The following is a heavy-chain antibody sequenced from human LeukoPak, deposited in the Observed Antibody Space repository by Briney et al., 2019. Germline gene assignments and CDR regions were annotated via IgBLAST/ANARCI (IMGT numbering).Heavy chain of an antibody. CDR1: GFTFSSYA. CDR3: AKIPFIADYYGSGINGMDV. CDR2: ISYDGSNK. V-gene: IGHV3-30-3*02. J-gene: IGHJ6*02. Sequence: GGSLRLSCAASGFTFSSYAMHWVRQAPGKGLEWVAVISYDGSNKYYADSVKGRFTISRDNSKNTLYLQMNSLRAEDTAVYYCAKIPFIADYYGSGINGMDVWGQGTTVTVSS. D-gene: IGHD3-10*01.